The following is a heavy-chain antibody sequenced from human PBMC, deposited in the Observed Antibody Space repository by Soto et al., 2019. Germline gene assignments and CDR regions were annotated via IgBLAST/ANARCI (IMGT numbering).Heavy chain of an antibody. CDR2: IIPILGIA. CDR3: AMSDYAYWFDP. V-gene: IGHV1-69*02. J-gene: IGHJ5*02. Sequence: SVKVSCKDSGGTFGSYTISWVRQAPGQGLEWMGRIIPILGIANYAQKFQGRVTITADKSTSTAYMELSSLRSEDTAVYYCAMSDYAYWFDPWGQGTLVTVSS. CDR1: GGTFGSYT. D-gene: IGHD2-2*01.